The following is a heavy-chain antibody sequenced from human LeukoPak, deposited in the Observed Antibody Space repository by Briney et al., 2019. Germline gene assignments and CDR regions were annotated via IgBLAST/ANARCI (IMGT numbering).Heavy chain of an antibody. CDR2: ISAYSGNT. CDR3: AREEWNLQYSGYDWTYYFDY. CDR1: GYTFTSYG. V-gene: IGHV1-18*01. D-gene: IGHD5-12*01. Sequence: ASVKVSCKASGYTFTSYGISWVRQAPGQGLEWMGWISAYSGNTNYAQKLQGRVTMTTDTSTSTAYMELRSLRSDDTAVYYCAREEWNLQYSGYDWTYYFDYWGQGTLVTVSS. J-gene: IGHJ4*02.